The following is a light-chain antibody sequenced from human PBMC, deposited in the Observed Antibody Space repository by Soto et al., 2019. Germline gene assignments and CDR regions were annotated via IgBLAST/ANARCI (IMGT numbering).Light chain of an antibody. V-gene: IGKV1-8*01. J-gene: IGKJ1*01. CDR3: QHYYSYPQT. CDR1: QGISSY. CDR2: AAS. Sequence: AIRMTQSPSSFSASTGDRVTITCRASQGISSYLAWYQQKPGKAPKLLIYAASTLQSGVPSRFSGSGSGTDFTLTISCLLSEDFATYYCQHYYSYPQTFGQGTKVDIK.